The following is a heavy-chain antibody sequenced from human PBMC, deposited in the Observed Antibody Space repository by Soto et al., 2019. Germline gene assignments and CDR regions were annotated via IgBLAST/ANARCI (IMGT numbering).Heavy chain of an antibody. CDR3: ARDILSGLRGPLDY. Sequence: ASVKVSCKASGYTFTSYAMHWVRQAPGQRLEWMGWINAGNGNTKYSQKFQGRVTITRDTSASTAYMELSSLRSEDTAVYYCARDILSGLRGPLDYWGQGTLVTVSS. J-gene: IGHJ4*02. CDR2: INAGNGNT. CDR1: GYTFTSYA. D-gene: IGHD4-17*01. V-gene: IGHV1-3*01.